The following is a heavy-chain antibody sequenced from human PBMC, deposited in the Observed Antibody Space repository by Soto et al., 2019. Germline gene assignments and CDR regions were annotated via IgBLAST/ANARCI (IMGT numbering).Heavy chain of an antibody. CDR1: GFTFSSYW. Sequence: GGSLRLSCAASGFTFSSYWMSWVRQAPWKGLEWVANIKQDGSEKYYVDSVKGRFTISRDNAKNSLYLQMNSLRAEDTAVYYCARRDYSGYDYRLRWFDPWGQGTLVTVSS. CDR2: IKQDGSEK. V-gene: IGHV3-7*01. CDR3: ARRDYSGYDYRLRWFDP. D-gene: IGHD5-12*01. J-gene: IGHJ5*02.